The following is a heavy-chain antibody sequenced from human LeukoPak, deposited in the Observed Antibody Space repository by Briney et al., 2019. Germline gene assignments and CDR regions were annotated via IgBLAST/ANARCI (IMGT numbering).Heavy chain of an antibody. Sequence: GGSLRLYCAASGFTFSSYGMHWVRQAPGKGLEWVAVISHDGTNQYYADSVKGRFTISRDNSKNTLYVQMNSLRAEDTAVYYCAKDVDPFGSGSYVEGFDYWGQGTLVTVSS. CDR1: GFTFSSYG. V-gene: IGHV3-30*18. CDR2: ISHDGTNQ. D-gene: IGHD3-10*01. J-gene: IGHJ4*02. CDR3: AKDVDPFGSGSYVEGFDY.